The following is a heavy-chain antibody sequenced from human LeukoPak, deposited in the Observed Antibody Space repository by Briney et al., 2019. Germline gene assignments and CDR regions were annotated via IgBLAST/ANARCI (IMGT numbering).Heavy chain of an antibody. CDR3: ARGGYYYGSGRSRNWFDP. J-gene: IGHJ5*02. Sequence: SETLSLTCAVYGGSFSGYYWSWIRQPPGKGLEWIGEINHSGSTNYNPSLKSRVTISVDTSKNQFSLKLSSVTAADTAVYYCARGGYYYGSGRSRNWFDPWGQGTLVTASS. CDR1: GGSFSGYY. V-gene: IGHV4-34*01. CDR2: INHSGST. D-gene: IGHD3-10*01.